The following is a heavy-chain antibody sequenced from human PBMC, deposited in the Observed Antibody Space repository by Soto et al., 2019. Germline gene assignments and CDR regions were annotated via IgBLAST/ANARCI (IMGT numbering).Heavy chain of an antibody. CDR1: GGTFSSYA. V-gene: IGHV1-18*01. CDR3: AISPNSYYYGSGSYSGPDY. CDR2: ISAYNGNT. J-gene: IGHJ4*02. D-gene: IGHD3-10*01. Sequence: ASVKVSCKASGGTFSSYAISWVRQAPGQGLEWMGWISAYNGNTNYAQKLQGRVTMTTDTSTSTAYMELRSLRSDDTAVYYCAISPNSYYYGSGSYSGPDYWGQGTLVTVSS.